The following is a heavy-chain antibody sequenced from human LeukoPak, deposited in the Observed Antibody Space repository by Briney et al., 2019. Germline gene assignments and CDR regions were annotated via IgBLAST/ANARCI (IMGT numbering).Heavy chain of an antibody. CDR1: GFSFSSYS. CDR2: IYSGGST. Sequence: GGSLRLSCTASGFSFSSYSMSWVRQGPGTGLEWVSVIYSGGSTYYADSVKGRFTISRDNSKNTLYLQMNSLRAEDTAVYYCARGDGTLTTWPIDYWGQGTLVTVSS. CDR3: ARGDGTLTTWPIDY. J-gene: IGHJ4*02. V-gene: IGHV3-66*01. D-gene: IGHD4-11*01.